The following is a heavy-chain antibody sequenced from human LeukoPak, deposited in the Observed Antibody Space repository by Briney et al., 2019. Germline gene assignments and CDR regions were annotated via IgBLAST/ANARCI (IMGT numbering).Heavy chain of an antibody. D-gene: IGHD6-6*01. CDR1: GGTFSSYA. CDR3: ARDGEGIAARILDY. V-gene: IGHV1-69*13. CDR2: IIPILGTA. J-gene: IGHJ4*02. Sequence: ASVKVSCKASGGTFSSYAISWVRQAPGQGLEWMGGIIPILGTANYAQKFQGGVTITADESTSTAYMELSSLRSEDTAVYYCARDGEGIAARILDYWGQGTLVTVSS.